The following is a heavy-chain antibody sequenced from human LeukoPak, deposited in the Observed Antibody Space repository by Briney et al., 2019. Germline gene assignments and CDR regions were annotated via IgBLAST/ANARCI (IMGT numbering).Heavy chain of an antibody. V-gene: IGHV3-48*03. CDR3: ARVAIAVAGGFDY. J-gene: IGHJ4*02. Sequence: SGGSLRLSCAASGFTFSSYEMNWVRQAPGKGLEWVSYISSSGSTIYYADSVKGRFTISRDNSKNTLYLQMGSLRAEDMAVYYCARVAIAVAGGFDYWGQGTLVTVSS. CDR2: ISSSGSTI. D-gene: IGHD6-19*01. CDR1: GFTFSSYE.